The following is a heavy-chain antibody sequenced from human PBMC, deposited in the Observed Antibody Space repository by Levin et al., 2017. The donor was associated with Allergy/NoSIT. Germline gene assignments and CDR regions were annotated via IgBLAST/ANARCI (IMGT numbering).Heavy chain of an antibody. Sequence: GGSLRLSCAASGFTFSNYGIHWVRQAPGKGLEWVAVIWYDGSNKYYADSVKGRPTISRDNSKNTLYLQMNSLRAEDTAMYYCARDVRGSGSYPTVNYYGMDVWGQGTTVTVSS. CDR3: ARDVRGSGSYPTVNYYGMDV. V-gene: IGHV3-33*01. CDR1: GFTFSNYG. D-gene: IGHD3-10*01. J-gene: IGHJ6*02. CDR2: IWYDGSNK.